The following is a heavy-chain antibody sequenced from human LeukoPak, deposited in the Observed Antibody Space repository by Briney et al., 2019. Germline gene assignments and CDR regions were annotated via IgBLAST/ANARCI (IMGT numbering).Heavy chain of an antibody. CDR3: AKDVLCTNGVCYSTFDY. V-gene: IGHV3-30*18. D-gene: IGHD2-8*01. J-gene: IGHJ4*02. Sequence: GGSLRLSCAASGFTFSSYSMNWVRQAPGKGLEWVAVISYDGSNKYYADSVKGRFTISRDNSKNTLYLQMNSLRAEDTAVYYCAKDVLCTNGVCYSTFDYWGQGTLVTVSS. CDR1: GFTFSSYS. CDR2: ISYDGSNK.